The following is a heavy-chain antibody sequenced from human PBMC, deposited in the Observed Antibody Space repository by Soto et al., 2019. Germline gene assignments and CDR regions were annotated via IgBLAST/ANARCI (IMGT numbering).Heavy chain of an antibody. CDR3: AKDRSSGWYGGRLDY. J-gene: IGHJ4*02. CDR1: GFTFSSYA. Sequence: PGGSLRLSCAASGFTFSSYAMSWVRQAPGKGLEWVSAISGSGGSTYYADSVKGRFTISRDNSKNTLYLQMNSLRAEDTAVYYCAKDRSSGWYGGRLDYWGQGTLVTVSS. CDR2: ISGSGGST. D-gene: IGHD6-19*01. V-gene: IGHV3-23*01.